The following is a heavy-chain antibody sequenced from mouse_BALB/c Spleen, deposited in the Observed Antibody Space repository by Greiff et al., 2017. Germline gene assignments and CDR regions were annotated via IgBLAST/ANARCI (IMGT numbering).Heavy chain of an antibody. CDR3: ARSARATYYAMDY. Sequence: EVKVEESGGGLVQPGGSRKLSCAASGFTFSSFGMHWVRQAPEKGLEWVAYISSGSSTIYYADTVKGRFTISRDNPKNTLFLQMTSLRSEDTAMYYCARSARATYYAMDYWGQGTSVTVSS. V-gene: IGHV5-17*02. J-gene: IGHJ4*01. D-gene: IGHD3-1*01. CDR2: ISSGSSTI. CDR1: GFTFSSFG.